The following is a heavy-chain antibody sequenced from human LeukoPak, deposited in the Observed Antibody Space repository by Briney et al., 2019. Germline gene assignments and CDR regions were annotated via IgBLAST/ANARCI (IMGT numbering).Heavy chain of an antibody. CDR2: ISSSSSTT. D-gene: IGHD6-19*01. Sequence: QPGGSLRLSCAASGFTFSSYSMNWVRQAPGKGLEWVSYISSSSSTTYYADSVKGRFTISRDNSKNTLYLQMNSLRAEDTAVYYCAKDIRSSGWSKYSDYWGQGTLVTVSS. V-gene: IGHV3-48*01. CDR1: GFTFSSYS. J-gene: IGHJ4*02. CDR3: AKDIRSSGWSKYSDY.